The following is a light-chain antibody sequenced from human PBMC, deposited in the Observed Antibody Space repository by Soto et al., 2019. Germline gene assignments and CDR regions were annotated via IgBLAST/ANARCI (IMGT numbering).Light chain of an antibody. Sequence: IRMTQSPSSLSASTGDRVTITCRASQGISSYLAWYQQKPGKAPKLLIYAASTLQSGVPSRFSGSGSGTDFTLTISCLQSEDFATYYCQQYYSYPRTFGPGTKVDIK. V-gene: IGKV1-8*01. CDR2: AAS. CDR1: QGISSY. J-gene: IGKJ3*01. CDR3: QQYYSYPRT.